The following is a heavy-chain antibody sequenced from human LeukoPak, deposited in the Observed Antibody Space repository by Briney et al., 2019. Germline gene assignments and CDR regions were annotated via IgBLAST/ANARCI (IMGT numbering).Heavy chain of an antibody. D-gene: IGHD6-6*01. CDR1: GGSISSGDYY. Sequence: SETLSLTCTVSGGSISSGDYYWSWVRQGPGKGLEWIGEIHQSGITNSNPSLKSRVTISLDKSNNQFSLKLNSVTAADTAMYYCARFELGAYFDFWGQGILVTVSS. J-gene: IGHJ4*02. V-gene: IGHV4-4*02. CDR2: IHQSGIT. CDR3: ARFELGAYFDF.